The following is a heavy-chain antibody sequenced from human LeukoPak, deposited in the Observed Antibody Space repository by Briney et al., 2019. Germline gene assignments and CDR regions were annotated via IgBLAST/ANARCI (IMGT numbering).Heavy chain of an antibody. CDR3: ARGSGGLDS. CDR2: INNDGSST. Sequence: GGSLRLSCAASGFSFSTYWMHWVRQAPGEGLVRVSHINNDGSSTTYADSVKGRFTISRDNAKNTLYLQMDSLRTEDTAVYYCARGSGGLDSWGQGTLVTVSS. D-gene: IGHD6-19*01. V-gene: IGHV3-74*01. J-gene: IGHJ4*02. CDR1: GFSFSTYW.